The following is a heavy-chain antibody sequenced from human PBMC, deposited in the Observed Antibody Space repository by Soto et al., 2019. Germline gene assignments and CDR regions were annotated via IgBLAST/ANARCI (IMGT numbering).Heavy chain of an antibody. J-gene: IGHJ6*03. CDR2: IYYGRST. D-gene: IGHD2-15*01. V-gene: IGHV4-31*03. CDR3: ARVQDYCSGGSCYSKYYYYYMDV. CDR1: GGSISSGGYY. Sequence: PSETLSLTCTVSGGSISSGGYYWSWIRQHPGEGLEWIGYIYYGRSTYYNPSLKSRVTISVDTSKNQFSLKLSSVTAADTAVYYCARVQDYCSGGSCYSKYYYYYMDVWGKGTTVTVSS.